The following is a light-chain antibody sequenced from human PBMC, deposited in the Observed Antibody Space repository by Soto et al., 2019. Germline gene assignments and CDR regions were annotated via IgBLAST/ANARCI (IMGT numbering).Light chain of an antibody. CDR2: GAS. CDR3: QQYNNSLT. V-gene: IGKV3-15*01. Sequence: EIVMTQSPATLSASPGERATFSCRASQSVSTNLAWYQQKPGQAPRLLIYGASTKATGIPARFSGSGSGTVFPLTSSCQQSEVFAFYYCQQYNNSLTFGRGTKVEIK. CDR1: QSVSTN. J-gene: IGKJ4*01.